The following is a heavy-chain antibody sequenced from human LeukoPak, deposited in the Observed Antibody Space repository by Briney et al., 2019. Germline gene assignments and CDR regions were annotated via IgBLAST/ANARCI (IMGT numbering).Heavy chain of an antibody. CDR2: IYYSGST. Sequence: KPSETLSLTCTVSGGSISSYYWSWIRQPPGKGLEWIGYIYYSGSTNYNPSLKSRVTISVDKSKNQFSLKLSSVTAADTAVYYCARDVGLNEAYYFDYWGQGTLVTVSS. D-gene: IGHD1-1*01. J-gene: IGHJ4*02. CDR3: ARDVGLNEAYYFDY. V-gene: IGHV4-59*12. CDR1: GGSISSYY.